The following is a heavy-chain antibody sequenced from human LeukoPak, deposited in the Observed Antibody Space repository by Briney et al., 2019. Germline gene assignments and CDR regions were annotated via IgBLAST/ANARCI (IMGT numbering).Heavy chain of an antibody. D-gene: IGHD6-13*01. V-gene: IGHV3-9*03. CDR3: AKDIAAAGTGGFDY. CDR2: ISWNSGSI. Sequence: PGRSLRLSCAASGFTFDDYAMHWVRQAPGKGLEWVSGISWNSGSIGYADSVKGRFTISRDNAKSSLYLQMNSLRAEDMALYYCAKDIAAAGTGGFDYWGQGTLVTVSS. CDR1: GFTFDDYA. J-gene: IGHJ4*02.